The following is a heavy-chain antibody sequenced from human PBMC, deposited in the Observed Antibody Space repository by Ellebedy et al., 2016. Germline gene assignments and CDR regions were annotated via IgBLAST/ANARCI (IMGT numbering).Heavy chain of an antibody. CDR3: ARHLYSYHWYFDL. Sequence: GSLRLSCTVSGGSTSSYYWSWIRQPPGKGLEWIGYIYYSGSTNYNPSLKSRVTISVDTSKNQFSLKLSSVTAADTAVYYCARHLYSYHWYFDLWGRGTLVTVSS. CDR1: GGSTSSYY. J-gene: IGHJ2*01. V-gene: IGHV4-59*08. CDR2: IYYSGST. D-gene: IGHD5-18*01.